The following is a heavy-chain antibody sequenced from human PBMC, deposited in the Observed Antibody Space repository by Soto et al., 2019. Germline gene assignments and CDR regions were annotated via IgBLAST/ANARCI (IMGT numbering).Heavy chain of an antibody. D-gene: IGHD6-13*01. CDR3: ARFTQQLATNWFDS. J-gene: IGHJ5*01. CDR2: ISSSGSTI. CDR1: GFTFSSYE. Sequence: GGSLRLSCAASGFTFSSYEMNWVRQAPGKGLEWVSYISSSGSTIYYADSVKGRFTISRDNAKNSLYLQMNSLRAEDTAVYYCARFTQQLATNWFDSWGQGTLVTVSS. V-gene: IGHV3-48*03.